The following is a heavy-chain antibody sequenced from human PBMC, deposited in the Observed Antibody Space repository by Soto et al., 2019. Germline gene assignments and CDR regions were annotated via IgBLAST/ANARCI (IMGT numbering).Heavy chain of an antibody. Sequence: GALRLSCATSGFTFSGSAMHWVRQASGKGLEWVGRIRSKANSYATAYAASVKGRFTISRDDSKNTAYLQMNSLKTEDTAVYYCTRRPGYCSSTSCNQFDYWGQGTLVTVSS. CDR1: GFTFSGSA. J-gene: IGHJ4*02. CDR3: TRRPGYCSSTSCNQFDY. V-gene: IGHV3-73*01. CDR2: IRSKANSYAT. D-gene: IGHD2-2*01.